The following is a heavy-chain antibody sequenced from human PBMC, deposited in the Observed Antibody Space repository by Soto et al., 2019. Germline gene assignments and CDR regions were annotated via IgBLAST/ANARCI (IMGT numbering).Heavy chain of an antibody. J-gene: IGHJ5*02. Sequence: PGGSLRLSCSASGFTFSSYAMHWVRQAPGKGLEWVSLLRFDGNNKFYADSVKGRFTISRDNSKNTLYLQMNSLRAEDTAVYYCARDAYNWFDPWGQGTLVTVSS. V-gene: IGHV3-33*08. CDR1: GFTFSSYA. CDR2: LRFDGNNK. CDR3: ARDAYNWFDP.